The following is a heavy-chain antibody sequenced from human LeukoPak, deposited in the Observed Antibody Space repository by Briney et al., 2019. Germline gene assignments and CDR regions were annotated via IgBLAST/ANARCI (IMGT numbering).Heavy chain of an antibody. J-gene: IGHJ4*02. V-gene: IGHV3-23*01. Sequence: GGSLRLSCAASGFTFSSYAMSWVRQAPGKGLEWVSAISGSGGSTYYADSVKGRFTISRDNSKNTLYLQMNSPRAEDTAVYYCAKDTGIAVAGTFYYWGQGTLVTVSS. D-gene: IGHD6-19*01. CDR1: GFTFSSYA. CDR3: AKDTGIAVAGTFYY. CDR2: ISGSGGST.